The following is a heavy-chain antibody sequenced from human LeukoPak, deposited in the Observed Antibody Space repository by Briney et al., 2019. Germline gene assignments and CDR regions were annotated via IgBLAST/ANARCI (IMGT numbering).Heavy chain of an antibody. CDR1: GFTFSSYA. Sequence: GGSLRLSCAASGFTFSSYAMHWVRQAPGKGLEWVAVISYDGGNKYYADSVKGRFTISRDNSKNTLYLQMNSLRAEDTAVYYCARGHYYYDSSGYYYYFDYWGQGTLVTVSS. CDR2: ISYDGGNK. D-gene: IGHD3-22*01. J-gene: IGHJ4*02. CDR3: ARGHYYYDSSGYYYYFDY. V-gene: IGHV3-30-3*01.